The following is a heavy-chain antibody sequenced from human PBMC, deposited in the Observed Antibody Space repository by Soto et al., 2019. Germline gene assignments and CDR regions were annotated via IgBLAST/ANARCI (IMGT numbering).Heavy chain of an antibody. CDR1: GFTFSSYG. CDR2: ISYDGSNK. J-gene: IGHJ4*02. Sequence: QVQLVESGGGVVQPGGSLRLSCAASGFTFSSYGMHWVRQAPGKGLEWVAVISYDGSNKYYADSVKGRFTISRDNSKNTLYLQMNSLRAEDTAVYYCAKAQPDYATVTTAISYWGQGTLVTVSS. D-gene: IGHD4-17*01. V-gene: IGHV3-30*18. CDR3: AKAQPDYATVTTAISY.